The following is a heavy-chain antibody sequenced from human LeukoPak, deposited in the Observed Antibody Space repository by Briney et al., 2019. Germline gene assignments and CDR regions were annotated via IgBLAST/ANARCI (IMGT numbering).Heavy chain of an antibody. CDR1: GGSISSTTYY. CDR3: VREVITMVRGVDH. CDR2: IYYSGST. D-gene: IGHD3-10*01. V-gene: IGHV4-39*07. J-gene: IGHJ4*02. Sequence: SETLSLTCNVSGGSISSTTYYWGWIRQPPGKGLEWIGSIYYSGSTYYNPSLKSRVTISLDTSKNHFSLKLNSVTATDTAVYYCVREVITMVRGVDHWGQGTLVTVSS.